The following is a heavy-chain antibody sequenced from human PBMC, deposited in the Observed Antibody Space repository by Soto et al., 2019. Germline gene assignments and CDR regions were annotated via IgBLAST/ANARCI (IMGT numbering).Heavy chain of an antibody. CDR2: INPGDSDT. J-gene: IGHJ4*02. CDR3: ARAFSSGYPFDY. V-gene: IGHV5-51*01. Sequence: GESLKISCNGSGYSFSSYWIGWVRQMPGKGLEWMGMINPGDSDTRYSPSLQGQVTISADKSISTAYLQWSSLEASDTAMYYCARAFSSGYPFDYWGQGILVTVSS. CDR1: GYSFSSYW. D-gene: IGHD3-22*01.